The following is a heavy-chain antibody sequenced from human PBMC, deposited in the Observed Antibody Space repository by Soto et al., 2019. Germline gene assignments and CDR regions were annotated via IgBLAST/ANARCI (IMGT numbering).Heavy chain of an antibody. CDR1: GFTFSSYA. D-gene: IGHD6-13*01. J-gene: IGHJ4*02. V-gene: IGHV3-23*01. CDR3: AKDQFANTGGIAAAGFDY. CDR2: ISGSGGST. Sequence: EVQLLESGGGLVQPGGSLRLSCAASGFTFSSYAMSWVRQAPGKGLEWVSAISGSGGSTYYADSVKGRFTISRDTSKNTLYLQMNSLRAEDTAVYYCAKDQFANTGGIAAAGFDYWGQGTLVTVSS.